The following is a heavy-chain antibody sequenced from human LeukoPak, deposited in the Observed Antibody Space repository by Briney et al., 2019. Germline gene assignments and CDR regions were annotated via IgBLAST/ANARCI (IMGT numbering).Heavy chain of an antibody. Sequence: SQTLSLTCLVSGDSITSKTYYWGWIRQPPGKGLEWVGSISYSGSTYYNPSLKSRLTIAADTSNNQFSLKLTSVTAADTAVYYCARHVYDRTTDWGYFFDSWGQGTLVTVSS. CDR2: ISYSGST. D-gene: IGHD3-22*01. J-gene: IGHJ4*02. CDR1: GDSITSKTYY. V-gene: IGHV4-39*01. CDR3: ARHVYDRTTDWGYFFDS.